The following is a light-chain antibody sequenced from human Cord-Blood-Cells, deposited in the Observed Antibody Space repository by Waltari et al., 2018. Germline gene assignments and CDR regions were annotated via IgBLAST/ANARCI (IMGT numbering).Light chain of an antibody. V-gene: IGKV1-39*01. CDR3: QQGYSTRALT. CDR1: QSISSY. J-gene: IGKJ4*01. CDR2: AAS. Sequence: DIQMTQSPSSLSASVGDRVTITCRASQSISSYLNWYQQKPGKAPKLLIYAASSWQSGVPSRFSGSGSRTDFTLTISSLQPEDFATYYCQQGYSTRALTFGGGTKVEIK.